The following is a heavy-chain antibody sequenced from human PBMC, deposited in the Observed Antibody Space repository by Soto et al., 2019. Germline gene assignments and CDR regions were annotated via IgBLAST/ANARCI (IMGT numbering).Heavy chain of an antibody. D-gene: IGHD2-15*01. CDR1: GFTFSNYA. CDR2: ISGGGGNT. V-gene: IGHV3-23*01. J-gene: IGHJ4*02. CDR3: AKDSVGSAPSYYFDY. Sequence: EVQLLESGGGLVQSGGSLRVSCAASGFTFSNYAMSWVRQAPGKWLVWVSSISGGGGNTYYADSVKGRFTISRANSKNTLYLQVTSLGAEDTAVYYCAKDSVGSAPSYYFDYWCQGTLVTVSS.